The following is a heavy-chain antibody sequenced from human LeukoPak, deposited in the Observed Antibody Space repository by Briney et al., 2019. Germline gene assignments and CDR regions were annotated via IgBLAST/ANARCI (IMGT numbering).Heavy chain of an antibody. J-gene: IGHJ3*02. CDR3: ARAVRYCSGGRCYSDDAFDI. Sequence: GGSLSLSCAASGFTLNIYWMSWVRQAPGKGLEWVANTKPDGSENYYVDSVKGRFTISRDNAKNSLCLQMNSLRAEDTAVYYCARAVRYCSGGRCYSDDAFDIWGQGTTVTVSS. CDR2: TKPDGSEN. CDR1: GFTLNIYW. V-gene: IGHV3-7*01. D-gene: IGHD2-15*01.